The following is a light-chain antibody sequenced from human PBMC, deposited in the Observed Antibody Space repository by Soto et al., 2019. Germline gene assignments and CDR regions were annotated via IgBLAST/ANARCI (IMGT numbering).Light chain of an antibody. CDR3: QHSYIPRPT. CDR1: QSISSY. J-gene: IGKJ2*01. V-gene: IGKV1-39*01. Sequence: DIQMTQSPSSLSASVGDRVTITWRASQSISSYLNWYQQKPGKAPKLLIYAASSLQSGVPSRFSGSRSWTDFTPNISTLQPEHFATYYSQHSYIPRPTFGHGTTLEIK. CDR2: AAS.